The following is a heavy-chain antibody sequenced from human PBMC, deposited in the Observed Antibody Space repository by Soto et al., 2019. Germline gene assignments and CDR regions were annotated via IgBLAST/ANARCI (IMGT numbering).Heavy chain of an antibody. CDR2: VSWNSCRI. J-gene: IGHJ4*02. CDR3: ANLGSGYYYNY. Sequence: EVQLVESGGGLVQPGRSLRRSCAASGFTFDDYAMHWVRQAPGTGLEWVSGVSWNSCRIDYADSVKGRFTISRDNAKNSLYLQMSSLRAEDTAGYYCANLGSGYYYNYWGQRTLVTVAS. D-gene: IGHD3-22*01. CDR1: GFTFDDYA. V-gene: IGHV3-9*01.